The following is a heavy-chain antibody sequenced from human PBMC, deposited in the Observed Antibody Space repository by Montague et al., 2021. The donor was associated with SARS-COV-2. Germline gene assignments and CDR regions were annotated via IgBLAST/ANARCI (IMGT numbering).Heavy chain of an antibody. CDR3: ARAFIAAAGTTSFDY. J-gene: IGHJ4*02. CDR1: GGSISNSSYY. Sequence: SETLSLTCTVSGGSISNSSYYWGWIRQPPGKGLEWIGSIHYSGSTYYNPSLKSRVTISVDTSKNQFSLKLSSVTAADTAVYYCARAFIAAAGTTSFDYWGQGTLVTVSS. V-gene: IGHV4-39*01. CDR2: IHYSGST. D-gene: IGHD6-13*01.